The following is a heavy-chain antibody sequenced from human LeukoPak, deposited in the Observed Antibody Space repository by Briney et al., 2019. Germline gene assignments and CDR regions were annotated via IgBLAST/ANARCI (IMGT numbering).Heavy chain of an antibody. CDR1: GFTFSSYE. V-gene: IGHV3-48*03. CDR3: ARSGYNRFDY. CDR2: ISSSGSTM. D-gene: IGHD5-24*01. J-gene: IGHJ4*02. Sequence: PGGSLRLSCAASGFTFSSYEMNWVRQAPGKGLEWVSYISSSGSTMYYADSVKGRFTISRDNAKNSLYLQMNSLRAEDTAIYYCARSGYNRFDYWGQGTLVTVSS.